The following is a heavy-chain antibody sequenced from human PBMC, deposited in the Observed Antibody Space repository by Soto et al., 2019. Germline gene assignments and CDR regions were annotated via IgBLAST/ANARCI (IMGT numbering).Heavy chain of an antibody. D-gene: IGHD1-1*01. Sequence: PAETLSLTCAAHGQSFSGYYCRWIREPPGKGLGLIDEIDRDGSTNYNPSHKSRHTISADTSKNQFSLKLTSVTAADTAMYFCARAPIKGHKVEGQPPTSQTLDYWGQGNLVTVSS. V-gene: IGHV4-34*01. CDR2: IDRDGST. CDR1: GQSFSGYY. CDR3: ARAPIKGHKVEGQPPTSQTLDY. J-gene: IGHJ4*02.